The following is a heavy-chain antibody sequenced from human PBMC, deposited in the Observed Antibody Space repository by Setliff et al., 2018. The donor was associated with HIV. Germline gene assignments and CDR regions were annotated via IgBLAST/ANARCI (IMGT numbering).Heavy chain of an antibody. Sequence: KPSETLSLTCTVSGGSISSGTYYWSWIRQPAGKGLEWIGHIYTSGNAYYNPSLKSRVTISVDRSKNQFSLKLSSVTAADTAVYYCARRGDFFYYAMDIWGQGTTVTVSS. CDR2: IYTSGNA. CDR3: ARRGDFFYYAMDI. V-gene: IGHV4-61*09. J-gene: IGHJ6*02. CDR1: GGSISSGTYY.